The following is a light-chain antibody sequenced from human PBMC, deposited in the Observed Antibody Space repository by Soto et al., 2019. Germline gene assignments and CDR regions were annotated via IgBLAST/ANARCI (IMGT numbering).Light chain of an antibody. Sequence: DVVMTQSPLSLPVTLGQPASISCRSSQSLVHSDGNTYLNWFQQRPGQSPRRLIYKVSNRDSGVPERFSSSGSGTDFTLRISRVEAEGVGIYYCMQGTYWGTFGQGTKVEI. J-gene: IGKJ1*01. CDR3: MQGTYWGT. CDR1: QSLVHSDGNTY. V-gene: IGKV2-30*02. CDR2: KVS.